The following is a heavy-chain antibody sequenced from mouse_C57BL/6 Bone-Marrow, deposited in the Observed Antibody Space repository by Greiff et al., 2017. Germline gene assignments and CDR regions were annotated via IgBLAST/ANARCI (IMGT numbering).Heavy chain of an antibody. CDR2: IYPGSGNT. CDR3: ARVGDDYADYYAMDY. D-gene: IGHD2-4*01. V-gene: IGHV1-66*01. CDR1: GYSFTSYY. Sequence: VQRVESGPELVKPGASVKISCKASGYSFTSYYIHWVKQRPGQGLEWIGWIYPGSGNTKYNEKFKGKATLTADTSSSTAYMQLSSLTSEDSAVYYCARVGDDYADYYAMDYWGQGTSVTVSS. J-gene: IGHJ4*01.